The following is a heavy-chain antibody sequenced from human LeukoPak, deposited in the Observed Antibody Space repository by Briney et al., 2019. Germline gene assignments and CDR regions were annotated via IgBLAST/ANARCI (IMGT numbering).Heavy chain of an antibody. J-gene: IGHJ5*02. CDR3: ARHAVVVVPAAIDWFDP. Sequence: SETLSLTCTVSGGSISSYYWSWIRQPAGKGLEWIGRIYTSGSTNYNPSLKSRVTMSVDTSKNQFSLKLSSVTAADTAVYYCARHAVVVVPAAIDWFDPWGQGTLVTVSS. CDR1: GGSISSYY. CDR2: IYTSGST. D-gene: IGHD2-2*02. V-gene: IGHV4-4*07.